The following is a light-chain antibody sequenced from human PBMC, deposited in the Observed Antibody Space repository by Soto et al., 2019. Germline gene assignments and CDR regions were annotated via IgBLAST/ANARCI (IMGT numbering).Light chain of an antibody. Sequence: DIHMTQSPSSVSASVGDRVTITCRASQGINNWLAWYQQKPGKAPKLLIYITSRLQSGVPSRFSGSGSGADFTLTISSLQPEDSATYSCQQANSFPFTFGPGTKVAIK. J-gene: IGKJ3*01. CDR3: QQANSFPFT. CDR1: QGINNW. CDR2: ITS. V-gene: IGKV1-12*01.